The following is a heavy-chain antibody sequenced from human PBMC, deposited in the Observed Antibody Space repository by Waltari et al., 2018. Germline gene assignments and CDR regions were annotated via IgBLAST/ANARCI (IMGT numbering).Heavy chain of an antibody. CDR2: ISAYNGNA. V-gene: IGHV1-18*01. J-gene: IGHJ4*02. CDR1: GYNCNDYG. CDR3: ARDLDY. Sequence: QVELVQSGPAIKKPGASVKVSCKASGYNCNDYGISWVRQAPGQGLEWVGWISAYNGNANYAESLQGRVTLTADTSTTTGYMELRGLRSDDTAIYYCARDLDYWGQGTLITVSS.